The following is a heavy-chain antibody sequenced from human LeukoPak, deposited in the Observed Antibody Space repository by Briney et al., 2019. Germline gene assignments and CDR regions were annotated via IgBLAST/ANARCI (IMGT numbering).Heavy chain of an antibody. V-gene: IGHV4-34*01. CDR2: IDHRGST. D-gene: IGHD2-2*01. CDR1: GGSFSHYY. Sequence: SETLSLTCAVYGGSFSHYYWSWIRQPPGKGLEWIGEIDHRGSTNYNPSLKSRVTISVDTSKNQFSLKLPSVTAADTAVYYCASPGDCSSTPCSAPLDYWGQGTLVTVSS. CDR3: ASPGDCSSTPCSAPLDY. J-gene: IGHJ4*02.